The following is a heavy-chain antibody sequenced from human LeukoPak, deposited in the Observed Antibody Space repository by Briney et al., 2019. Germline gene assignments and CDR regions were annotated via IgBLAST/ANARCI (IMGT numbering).Heavy chain of an antibody. CDR2: ISAYNGNT. CDR3: ARAAYDFWSGYNHFDY. Sequence: ASVKVSCKASGYTFTSYGISWVRQAPGQGLEWMGWISAYNGNTNYAQKPQGRVTMTTDTSTSTAYMELRSLRSDDTAVYYCARAAYDFWSGYNHFDYSGQGTLVTVSS. J-gene: IGHJ4*02. V-gene: IGHV1-18*01. CDR1: GYTFTSYG. D-gene: IGHD3-3*01.